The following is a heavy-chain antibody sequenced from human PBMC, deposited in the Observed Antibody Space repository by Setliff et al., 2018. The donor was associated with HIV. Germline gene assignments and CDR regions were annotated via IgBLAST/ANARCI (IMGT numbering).Heavy chain of an antibody. CDR2: INHSGNT. D-gene: IGHD1-20*01. Sequence: SETLSLTCTVYGGSFSGYFWSWIRQTPGKGLEWIGEINHSGNTYYMPSLQSRVTISVDMSKNQFSLNLNSVTAADTAVYFCARVPFGVHRYYFDSWGQGKLVTVSS. V-gene: IGHV4-34*01. CDR1: GGSFSGYF. CDR3: ARVPFGVHRYYFDS. J-gene: IGHJ4*02.